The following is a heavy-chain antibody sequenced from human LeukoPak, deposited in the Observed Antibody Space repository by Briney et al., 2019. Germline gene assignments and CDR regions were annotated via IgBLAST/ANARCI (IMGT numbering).Heavy chain of an antibody. CDR1: GFTVSSNY. CDR3: AKRRSGSSGWFPFDS. D-gene: IGHD6-19*01. J-gene: IGHJ4*02. V-gene: IGHV3-66*01. Sequence: TGGSLRLSCAASGFTVSSNYMSWVRQAPGKGLEWVSVIYSGGSTYYADSVKGRFTISRDNSKNTLYLQMNSLRAEDTAVYYCAKRRSGSSGWFPFDSWGQGTLVTVPS. CDR2: IYSGGST.